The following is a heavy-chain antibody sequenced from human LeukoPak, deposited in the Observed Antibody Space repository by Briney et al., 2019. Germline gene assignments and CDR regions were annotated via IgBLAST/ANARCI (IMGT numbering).Heavy chain of an antibody. CDR2: ISGGSGSA. Sequence: PGGSLRLSCVASGFNFDLYAMSWVRQAPGKGLGWLSAISGGSGSAYCADSVKGRFTISRDNSKNTLYLQMNSLRDEDTAVYYCAKHRFESGGYHSTDWGQGTLVTVSS. CDR3: AKHRFESGGYHSTD. D-gene: IGHD3-22*01. CDR1: GFNFDLYA. V-gene: IGHV3-23*01. J-gene: IGHJ4*02.